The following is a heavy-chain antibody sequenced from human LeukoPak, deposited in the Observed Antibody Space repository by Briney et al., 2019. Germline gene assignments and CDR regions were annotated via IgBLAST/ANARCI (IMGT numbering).Heavy chain of an antibody. D-gene: IGHD1-26*01. J-gene: IGHJ3*02. CDR3: ARGRSVGATKDHAFDI. Sequence: GGSLRLSCAASGFTVSSNYMSWVRQAPGKGLEWVSVIYSGGSTYYADSVKGRFTISRDNSKNTLYLQMNSLRAEDTAVYYCARGRSVGATKDHAFDIWGQGTMATVSS. CDR2: IYSGGST. CDR1: GFTVSSNY. V-gene: IGHV3-53*01.